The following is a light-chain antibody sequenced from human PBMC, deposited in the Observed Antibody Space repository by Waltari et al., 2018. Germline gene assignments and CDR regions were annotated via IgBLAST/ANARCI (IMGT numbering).Light chain of an antibody. Sequence: QSALTQPRSVSGSPGQSVTISCTGPRSDVGAYDYVPWYQQRPGKAPKLIIYDVTERPSGVPDRFSGSKSDNKASLTISGLQADDEADYYCCSYAGRYTNYVFGSGTKVTVL. CDR1: RSDVGAYDY. CDR3: CSYAGRYTNYV. CDR2: DVT. J-gene: IGLJ1*01. V-gene: IGLV2-11*01.